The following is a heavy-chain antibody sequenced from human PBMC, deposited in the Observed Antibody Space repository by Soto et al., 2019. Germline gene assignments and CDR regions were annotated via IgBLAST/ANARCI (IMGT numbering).Heavy chain of an antibody. CDR2: MIPIFGTA. J-gene: IGHJ5*02. V-gene: IGHV1-69*01. CDR1: GGTFSSYA. D-gene: IGHD2-15*01. Sequence: QVQLVQSGAEVKKPGSSVKVSCKASGGTFSSYAISWVRQAPGQGLEWMGGMIPIFGTANYAQKFQGRVTMTEDESTSTSYMELSSLRSEDTAVYYCARLYCSGGSCYWNWFDPWGQGTLVTVSS. CDR3: ARLYCSGGSCYWNWFDP.